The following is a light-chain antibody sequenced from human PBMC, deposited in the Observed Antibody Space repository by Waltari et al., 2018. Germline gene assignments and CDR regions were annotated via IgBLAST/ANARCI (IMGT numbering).Light chain of an antibody. V-gene: IGLV1-36*01. J-gene: IGLJ2*01. CDR1: SSNIGQNT. CDR3: SSYAGRNNYVV. Sequence: QSVLTQPPSVSGAPRQRVTISWSGSSSNIGQNTVNWYPQPPGKAPNLLIYYNDLLPSGVSDRFSGSKSGNTASLTVSGLQAEDEADYYCSSYAGRNNYVVFGGGTKLTVL. CDR2: YND.